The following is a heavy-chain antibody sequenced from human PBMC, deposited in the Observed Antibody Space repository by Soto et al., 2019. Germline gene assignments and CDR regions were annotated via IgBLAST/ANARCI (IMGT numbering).Heavy chain of an antibody. Sequence: GGSLRLSCAASGFTFSSYGMHWVRQAPGKGLEWVAVISYDGSNKYYADSVKGRFTISRDNSRNTLYLQMNSLRAEDTAVYYCAKDTVVVAATGYYGMDVWGQGTTVTVSS. J-gene: IGHJ6*02. CDR1: GFTFSSYG. D-gene: IGHD2-15*01. CDR2: ISYDGSNK. CDR3: AKDTVVVAATGYYGMDV. V-gene: IGHV3-30*18.